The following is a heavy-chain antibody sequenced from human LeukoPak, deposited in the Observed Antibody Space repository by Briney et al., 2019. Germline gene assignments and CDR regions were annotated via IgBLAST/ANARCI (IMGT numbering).Heavy chain of an antibody. CDR2: ISYDGSNK. D-gene: IGHD6-19*01. V-gene: IGHV3-30-3*01. Sequence: QSGGSLRLSCAASGFTFSSYAMHWVRQAPGKGLEWVAVISYDGSNKYYADSVKGRFTISRDNSKNTLYLQMNSLRAEDTAVYYCAKWTKGIAVAGGFDYWGQGTLVTVSS. CDR1: GFTFSSYA. J-gene: IGHJ4*02. CDR3: AKWTKGIAVAGGFDY.